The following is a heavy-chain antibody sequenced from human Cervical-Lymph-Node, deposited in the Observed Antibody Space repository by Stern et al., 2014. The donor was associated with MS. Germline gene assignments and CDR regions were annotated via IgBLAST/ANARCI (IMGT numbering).Heavy chain of an antibody. Sequence: VQLVQSGAEVKKPGASVKVSCKASGYTFTSYDINWVRQATGQGLEWMGWMNPNRGNTGYAQKFQDRVTMTRNTSISTAYMELSSLRSEDTAVYYCARGPVRYDFWSGYYTPDYFDYWGQGTLVTVSS. J-gene: IGHJ4*02. CDR1: GYTFTSYD. CDR2: MNPNRGNT. D-gene: IGHD3-3*01. V-gene: IGHV1-8*01. CDR3: ARGPVRYDFWSGYYTPDYFDY.